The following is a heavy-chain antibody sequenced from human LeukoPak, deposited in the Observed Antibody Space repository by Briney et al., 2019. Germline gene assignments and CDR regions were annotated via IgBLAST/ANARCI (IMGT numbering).Heavy chain of an antibody. CDR2: INPNSGGT. D-gene: IGHD3-10*01. J-gene: IGHJ4*02. Sequence: ASVKVSCKASGYTFTGYYMHWVRQAPGQGLEWMGWINPNSGGTNYAQKFQGWVTMTRDTSISTAYMEPSRLRSDDTAVYYCARAPVRGVTDYWGQGTLVTVSS. CDR3: ARAPVRGVTDY. V-gene: IGHV1-2*04. CDR1: GYTFTGYY.